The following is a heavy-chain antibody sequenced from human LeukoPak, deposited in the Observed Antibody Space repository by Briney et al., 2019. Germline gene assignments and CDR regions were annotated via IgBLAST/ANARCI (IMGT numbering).Heavy chain of an antibody. CDR1: GFTFSTYD. J-gene: IGHJ4*02. CDR2: TTSDSSYM. Sequence: TGGSLRLSCAASGFTFSTYDMVWVRQAPGMGLEWVSTTTSDSSYMYYADSVKGRFTISRDNAKNSLYLQMNILRVEDTAVYYCTRVRPTHYFDYWGQGTLVTVTS. CDR3: TRVRPTHYFDY. V-gene: IGHV3-21*01.